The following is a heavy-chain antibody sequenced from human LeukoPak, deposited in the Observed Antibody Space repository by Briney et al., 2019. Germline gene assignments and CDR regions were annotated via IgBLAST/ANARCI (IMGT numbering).Heavy chain of an antibody. CDR3: ARDLSSSWYADAFDI. V-gene: IGHV4-4*07. J-gene: IGHJ3*02. Sequence: SETLSLTCTVSGGSISSYYWSWIQQPDGKGLEWIGRIYTSGSTNYNPSLKSRVTMSVDTSKNQFSLKLSSVTAADTAVYYCARDLSSSWYADAFDIWGQGTMVTVSS. CDR1: GGSISSYY. D-gene: IGHD6-13*01. CDR2: IYTSGST.